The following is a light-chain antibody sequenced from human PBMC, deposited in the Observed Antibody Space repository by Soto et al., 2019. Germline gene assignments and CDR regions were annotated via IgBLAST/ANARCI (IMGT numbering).Light chain of an antibody. CDR2: GAS. CDR3: QQTYSIPIT. CDR1: QSVSSD. Sequence: EIVMTQSPATLSVSPGERATLSCRASQSVSSDLAWYHQKPGQAPRLLIYGASTRATGIPARFSGSGSGTDFTLTISSLQPEDFATYFCQQTYSIPITFGQGTRLEIK. V-gene: IGKV3-15*01. J-gene: IGKJ5*01.